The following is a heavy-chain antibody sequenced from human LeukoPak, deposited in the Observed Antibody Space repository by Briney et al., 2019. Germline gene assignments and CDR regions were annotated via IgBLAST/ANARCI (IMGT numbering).Heavy chain of an antibody. J-gene: IGHJ4*02. Sequence: GGSLRLSCAASGFTFSRYWMNWVRQAPGKGLEWVANVKQDGSERYYVDSVKGRFTISRDNAKNSPYLQMNSLRAEDTAVYYCARTYYYDSGGYYAWGQGTLVTVSS. CDR1: GFTFSRYW. CDR3: ARTYYYDSGGYYA. D-gene: IGHD3-22*01. CDR2: VKQDGSER. V-gene: IGHV3-7*01.